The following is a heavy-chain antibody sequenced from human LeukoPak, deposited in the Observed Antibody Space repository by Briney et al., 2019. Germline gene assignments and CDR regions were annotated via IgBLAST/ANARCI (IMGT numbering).Heavy chain of an antibody. CDR2: IFYSGST. V-gene: IGHV4-39*01. J-gene: IGHJ5*02. Sequence: PSETLSLTCTVSGGSISTSNYYWGWIRQPPGKGLEWIGNIFYSGSTYYNPSLKSRVTISVDTSKDQFSLKLTSVTAADTAVYYCARPPGIAAAWFDPWGQGTLVTVSS. D-gene: IGHD6-13*01. CDR1: GGSISTSNYY. CDR3: ARPPGIAAAWFDP.